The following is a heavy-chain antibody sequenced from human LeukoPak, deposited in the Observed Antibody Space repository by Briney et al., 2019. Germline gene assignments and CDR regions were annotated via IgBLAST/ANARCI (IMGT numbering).Heavy chain of an antibody. V-gene: IGHV3-11*04. CDR3: AGSRDGYNYRGDY. CDR1: GFTFSDYY. D-gene: IGHD5-24*01. Sequence: GGSLRLSCAASGFTFSDYYMSWIRQAPGKGLEWVSYISSSGNTIYYADSVKGRFTISRDNAKNSLYLQMNSLRAEDTAVYYCAGSRDGYNYRGDYWGQGTLVTVSS. J-gene: IGHJ4*02. CDR2: ISSSGNTI.